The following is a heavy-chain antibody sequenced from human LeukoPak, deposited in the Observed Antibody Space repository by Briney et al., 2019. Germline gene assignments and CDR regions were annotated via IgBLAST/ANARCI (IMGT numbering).Heavy chain of an antibody. J-gene: IGHJ4*02. D-gene: IGHD4-11*01. CDR1: GFTFSTYA. Sequence: GRSLRLSCAASGFTFSTYAMHWVRQAPGKGLEWVAVISYDGSNKYYADSVKGRFTISRDNSKNTLYLQVDSLRGEDTAAYYCANGPVSGSRRQAPIYWGQGTLVTVSS. V-gene: IGHV3-30*18. CDR3: ANGPVSGSRRQAPIY. CDR2: ISYDGSNK.